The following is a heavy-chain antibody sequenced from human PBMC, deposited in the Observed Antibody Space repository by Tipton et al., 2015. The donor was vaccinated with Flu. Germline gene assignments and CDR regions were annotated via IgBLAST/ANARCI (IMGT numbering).Heavy chain of an antibody. CDR3: ARSTIEILGVVEGQHVVDV. J-gene: IGHJ6*02. D-gene: IGHD3-3*01. Sequence: TLSLTCIVSNGSLSSYYWSWIRQPPGKGLEWIGNIYYSGNTNYNASLKSRVTISVDMSKNQFSLRLNSVTAADTAVYFCARSTIEILGVVEGQHVVDVGGQGTTVTVTS. V-gene: IGHV4-59*01. CDR1: NGSLSSYY. CDR2: IYYSGNT.